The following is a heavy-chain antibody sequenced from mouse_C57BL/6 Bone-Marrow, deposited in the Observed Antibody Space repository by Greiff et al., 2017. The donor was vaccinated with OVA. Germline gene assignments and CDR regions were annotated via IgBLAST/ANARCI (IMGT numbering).Heavy chain of an antibody. CDR1: GFTFSSYA. CDR3: ARGGYYSWFAY. V-gene: IGHV5-4*03. J-gene: IGHJ3*01. CDR2: ISDGGSYT. D-gene: IGHD2-3*01. Sequence: DVKLVESGGGLVKPGGSLKLSCAASGFTFSSYAMSWVRQTPEKRLEWVATISDGGSYTYYPANVKGRFTISRDNAKNNPYLQMSHLKSEDTAMDYCARGGYYSWFAYWGQGTLVTVTA.